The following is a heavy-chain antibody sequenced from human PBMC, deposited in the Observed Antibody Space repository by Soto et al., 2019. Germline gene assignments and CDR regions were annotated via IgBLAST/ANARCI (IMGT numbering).Heavy chain of an antibody. CDR1: GFTFSDYH. J-gene: IGHJ4*02. Sequence: GGSLRLSCAASGFTFSDYHMSWIRQAPGKGLEWVSYISSSGGTIYYADSVKSRFTISRDNAKSSLYLQMNSLRAEDTAIYYCARDIYCSGGNCYSVYWGQGTLVTVSS. CDR3: ARDIYCSGGNCYSVY. CDR2: ISSSGGTI. V-gene: IGHV3-11*01. D-gene: IGHD2-15*01.